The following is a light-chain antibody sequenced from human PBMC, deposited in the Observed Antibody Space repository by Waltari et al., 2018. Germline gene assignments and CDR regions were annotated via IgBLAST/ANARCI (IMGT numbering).Light chain of an antibody. CDR3: QQSYTTPLT. Sequence: DIQMTQAPSSLSASVGDRVTITCRTSQTISTYLNWYQQKPGKAPRLLIYATSNLQSGVPSRFSGSGSGTDFTLTISSLQPEDFAVYYCQQSYTTPLTFGGGTKVEIK. V-gene: IGKV1-39*01. J-gene: IGKJ4*01. CDR2: ATS. CDR1: QTISTY.